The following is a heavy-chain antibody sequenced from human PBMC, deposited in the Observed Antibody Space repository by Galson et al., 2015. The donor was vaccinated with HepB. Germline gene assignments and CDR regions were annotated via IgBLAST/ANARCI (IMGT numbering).Heavy chain of an antibody. J-gene: IGHJ4*02. CDR3: ARSPPITMVQGVMDY. CDR1: GGTFSSYA. Sequence: SVKVSCKASGGTFSSYAISWVRQAPGQGLEWMGGIIPIFGTANYAQKFQGRVTITADESTSTAYMELSSLRSEDTAVYYCARSPPITMVQGVMDYWGQGTPVTVSS. CDR2: IIPIFGTA. D-gene: IGHD3-10*01. V-gene: IGHV1-69*13.